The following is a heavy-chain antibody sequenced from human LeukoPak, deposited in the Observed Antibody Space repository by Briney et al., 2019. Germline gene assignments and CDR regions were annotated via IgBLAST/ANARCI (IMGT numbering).Heavy chain of an antibody. J-gene: IGHJ4*02. CDR1: GFTFSSYW. Sequence: PGGSLRLSCAASGFTFSSYWMHWVRQAPGKGLVWVSRINSDGSSTSYADSVKGRFTISRDNAKNTLYLQMNSLRAEDTAVYYCARDLADFWSGYYDSFDYWGQGTLVTVSS. D-gene: IGHD3-3*01. CDR3: ARDLADFWSGYYDSFDY. CDR2: INSDGSST. V-gene: IGHV3-74*01.